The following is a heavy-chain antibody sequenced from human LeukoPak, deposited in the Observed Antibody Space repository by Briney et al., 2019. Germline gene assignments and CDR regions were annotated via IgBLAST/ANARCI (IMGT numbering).Heavy chain of an antibody. J-gene: IGHJ4*02. D-gene: IGHD6-6*01. CDR2: IYTSGST. V-gene: IGHV4-61*02. CDR1: GGSISSGSYY. Sequence: SETLSLTCTVSGGSISSGSYYWSWIRQPAGKGLEWIGRIYTSGSTNYNPSLKSRVTISVDTSKNQFSLKLSSVTAADTAVYYCARVEYSSSDFDYWGQGTLVTVSS. CDR3: ARVEYSSSDFDY.